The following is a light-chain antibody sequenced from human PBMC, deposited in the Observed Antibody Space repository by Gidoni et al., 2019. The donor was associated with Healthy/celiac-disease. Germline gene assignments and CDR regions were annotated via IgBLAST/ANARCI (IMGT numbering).Light chain of an antibody. Sequence: DIVMTQSPDSLAVSLCERATINCKSSQSVLYSSNNKNYLAWYQQKPGQPPKLLIYWASTRESGVPDRFIGSGSGTDFTLTISSLQAEDVAVYYCQQYYSPITFGQXTRLEIK. CDR1: QSVLYSSNNKNY. CDR2: WAS. CDR3: QQYYSPIT. V-gene: IGKV4-1*01. J-gene: IGKJ5*01.